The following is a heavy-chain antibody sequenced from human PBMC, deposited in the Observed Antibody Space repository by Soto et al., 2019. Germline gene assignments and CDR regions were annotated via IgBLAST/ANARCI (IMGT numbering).Heavy chain of an antibody. CDR2: IDPSDSYT. Sequence: EVHLVQSGAEVKKPGESLRISCKGSGYTFTSYWINWVRQMPGKGLEWMGRIDPSDSYTNYNPSFQGHVTISADQSLSTAYLQGSSLKASDTAIYYCARGGQQVVHNWVDAWGQGTLVTVSS. J-gene: IGHJ5*02. V-gene: IGHV5-10-1*01. CDR1: GYTFTSYW. CDR3: ARGGQQVVHNWVDA. D-gene: IGHD6-13*01.